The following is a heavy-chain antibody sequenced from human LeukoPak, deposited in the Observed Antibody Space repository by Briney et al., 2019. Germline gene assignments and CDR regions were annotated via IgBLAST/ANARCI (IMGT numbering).Heavy chain of an antibody. CDR3: AKDPNGDYIGTFDV. D-gene: IGHD4-17*01. CDR2: VNVNGRDI. V-gene: IGHV3-23*01. CDR1: KFNFYNYG. J-gene: IGHJ3*01. Sequence: GGSLRLSCSTYKFNFYNYGLTWVRQTPGKGLEWVASVNVNGRDIQYAASVQGRFTISRDNPGHTLYLQMNSLTVGDTGVYYCAKDPNGDYIGTFDVWGQGTKVTVS.